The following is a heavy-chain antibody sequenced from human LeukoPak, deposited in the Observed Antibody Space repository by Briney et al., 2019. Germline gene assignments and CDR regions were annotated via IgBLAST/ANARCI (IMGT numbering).Heavy chain of an antibody. J-gene: IGHJ6*03. Sequence: SETLSLTCAVYGGSVSGHYWSWIRQPPGKGLEWIGEINQSGSTNYNPSLKSRVTIFADTSKKQVSLKLTYVTAADTALYYCARGRGFQRRGVYMDVWGKGTTVTVSS. CDR3: ARGRGFQRRGVYMDV. D-gene: IGHD3-16*01. CDR1: GGSVSGHY. CDR2: INQSGST. V-gene: IGHV4-34*01.